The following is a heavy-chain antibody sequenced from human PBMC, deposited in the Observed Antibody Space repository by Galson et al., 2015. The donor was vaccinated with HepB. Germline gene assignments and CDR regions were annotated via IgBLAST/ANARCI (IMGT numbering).Heavy chain of an antibody. CDR3: ARRSPHDSSGYYWYFDL. CDR2: IYPGDSDT. CDR1: GYSFTSYW. J-gene: IGHJ2*01. Sequence: QSGAEVKKPGESLKISCKGSGYSFTSYWIGWVRQMPGKGLEWMGIIYPGDSDTRYSPSFQGQVTISADKSISTAYLQWSSLKASDTAMYYCARRSPHDSSGYYWYFDLWGRGTLVTVSS. V-gene: IGHV5-51*03. D-gene: IGHD3-22*01.